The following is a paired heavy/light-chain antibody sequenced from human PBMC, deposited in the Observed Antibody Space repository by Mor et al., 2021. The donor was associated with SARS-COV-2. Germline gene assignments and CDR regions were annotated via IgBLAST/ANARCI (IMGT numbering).Heavy chain of an antibody. V-gene: IGHV3-23*01. CDR2: ISGSGDST. D-gene: IGHD6-13*01. J-gene: IGHJ4*02. Sequence: EVQVLESGGGLVQPGGSLRLSCVASGFTFSSYAMSWVRQAPGKGLEWVSVISGSGDSTDYAESVKGRFTISRDNSKNTLYLQMNSLRAEDTAVYYCAKDSSSWYLGQDYFDYWGQGTLVTVSS. CDR1: GFTFSSYA. CDR3: AKDSSSWYLGQDYFDY.
Light chain of an antibody. CDR3: QQYNNWPRT. Sequence: EIVMTQSPATLSASPGERATLSCRASQSVRSNLAWYQQKPGQAPRLLTYGASTRATGIPARFSGSGSGTEFTLTISSLQSEDFAVYYCQQYNNWPRTFGQGTKVEIK. CDR1: QSVRSN. CDR2: GAS. V-gene: IGKV3-15*01. J-gene: IGKJ1*01.